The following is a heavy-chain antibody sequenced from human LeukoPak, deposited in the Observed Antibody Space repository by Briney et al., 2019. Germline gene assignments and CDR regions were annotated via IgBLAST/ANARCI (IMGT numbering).Heavy chain of an antibody. CDR1: GDSLIRDY. Sequence: KPSETLSLTSTLPGDSLIRDYWSGIRQPPQKGRECVWYIYYSGSNNYNTPLKSRVTISVDTSKNQFSLKLSSVTAADTAVYYCARHHGLWSDYYFDYWGQGTLVTVSS. V-gene: IGHV4-59*08. J-gene: IGHJ4*02. CDR3: ARHHGLWSDYYFDY. CDR2: IYYSGSN. D-gene: IGHD5-18*01.